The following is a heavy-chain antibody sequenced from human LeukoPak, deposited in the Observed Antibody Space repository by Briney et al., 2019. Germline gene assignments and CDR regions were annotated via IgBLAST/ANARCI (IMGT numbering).Heavy chain of an antibody. CDR3: AREASLITIFGVAIPRGWFDP. D-gene: IGHD3-3*01. CDR2: ISAYNGNT. J-gene: IGHJ5*02. CDR1: GYTFTSYG. V-gene: IGHV1-18*01. Sequence: ASVKVSCKASGYTFTSYGISWVRQAPGQGLEWMGWISAYNGNTNYAQKLQGRVTMTTDTSTSTAYMELRSLRSDDTAVYYCAREASLITIFGVAIPRGWFDPWGQGTLVTVSS.